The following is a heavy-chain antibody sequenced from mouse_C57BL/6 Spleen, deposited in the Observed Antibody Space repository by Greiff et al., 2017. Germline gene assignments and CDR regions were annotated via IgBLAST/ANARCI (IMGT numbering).Heavy chain of an antibody. Sequence: QVQLQQSGPELVKPGASVKISSKASGYAFSSSWMNWVKQRPGKGLEWIGRIYPGDGDTNYNGKFKGTATLTADKSSSTAYMQLSSLTSEDSAVYFCATVDSSGYVGFAYWGQGTLVTVSA. D-gene: IGHD3-2*02. CDR3: ATVDSSGYVGFAY. CDR1: GYAFSSSW. CDR2: IYPGDGDT. V-gene: IGHV1-82*01. J-gene: IGHJ3*01.